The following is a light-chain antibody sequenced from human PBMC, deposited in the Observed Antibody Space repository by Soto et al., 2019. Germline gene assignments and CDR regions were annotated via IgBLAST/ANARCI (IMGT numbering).Light chain of an antibody. J-gene: IGKJ4*01. CDR1: QSVYSN. V-gene: IGKV3-15*01. CDR3: QQYQSWPLT. Sequence: ETVMTQSTATLSVSPGERATLSCRASQSVYSNLAWYQQKPGQAPRLLIYGASTRATGLPARFSGSGSGTEFTLTISSLQSEDFAVYYCQQYQSWPLTFGGGTKVEI. CDR2: GAS.